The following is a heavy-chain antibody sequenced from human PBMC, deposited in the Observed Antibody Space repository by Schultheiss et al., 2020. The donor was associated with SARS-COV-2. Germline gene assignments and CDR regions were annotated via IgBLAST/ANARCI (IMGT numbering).Heavy chain of an antibody. D-gene: IGHD3-16*02. CDR2: ISAYNGNT. CDR3: AATPLNYVWGSYRGWAFDI. Sequence: ASVKVSCKASGFTFTSYGISWVRQAPGQGLEWMGWISAYNGNTNYAQKLQGRVTMTTDTSTSTAYMELRSLRSDDTAVYYCAATPLNYVWGSYRGWAFDIWGQGTMVTVSS. J-gene: IGHJ3*02. V-gene: IGHV1-18*01. CDR1: GFTFTSYG.